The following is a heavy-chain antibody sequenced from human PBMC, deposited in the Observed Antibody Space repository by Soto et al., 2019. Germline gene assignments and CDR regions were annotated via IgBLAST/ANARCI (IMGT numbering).Heavy chain of an antibody. Sequence: SETLSLTCAVYGGSFSGYYWSWIRQPPGKGLEWIGEINHSRSTNYNPSLKSRVTISVDTSKNQFSLKLSSVTAADTAVYYCASAGGIAAAGYFDYWGQGTLVTVSS. CDR1: GGSFSGYY. J-gene: IGHJ4*02. V-gene: IGHV4-34*01. CDR2: INHSRST. D-gene: IGHD6-13*01. CDR3: ASAGGIAAAGYFDY.